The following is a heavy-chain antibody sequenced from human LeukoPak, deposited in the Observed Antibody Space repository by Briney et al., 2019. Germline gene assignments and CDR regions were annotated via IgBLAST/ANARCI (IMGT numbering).Heavy chain of an antibody. D-gene: IGHD1-1*01. CDR1: GYTFTSYY. Sequence: ASVKVSCKASGYTFTSYYMHWVRQAPGQGLEWMGIINPSGGSTSYAQKFQGRVTMTRDTSTSTVYMELSSLRSEDTAVYYCARGTTGTAFSYYYYMDVWGKGTTVTVSS. J-gene: IGHJ6*03. V-gene: IGHV1-46*01. CDR2: INPSGGST. CDR3: ARGTTGTAFSYYYYMDV.